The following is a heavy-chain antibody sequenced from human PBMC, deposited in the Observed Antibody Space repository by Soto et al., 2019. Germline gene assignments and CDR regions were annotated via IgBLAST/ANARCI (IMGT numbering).Heavy chain of an antibody. V-gene: IGHV4-61*01. CDR1: GGSVSSGSYY. D-gene: IGHD3-22*01. Sequence: SETLSLTCPVSGGSVSSGSYYWSWIRQPPGKGLEWIGYIYYSGSTNYNPSLKSRVTISVDTSKNQFSLKLSSVTAADTAVYYCARAYYDRSGYAVDPWGQGTLVTVSS. CDR3: ARAYYDRSGYAVDP. CDR2: IYYSGST. J-gene: IGHJ5*02.